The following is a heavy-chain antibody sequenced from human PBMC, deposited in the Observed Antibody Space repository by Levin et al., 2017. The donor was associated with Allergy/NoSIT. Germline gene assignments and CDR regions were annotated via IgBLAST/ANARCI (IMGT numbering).Heavy chain of an antibody. CDR3: ARDGRYSSGWYYFDY. D-gene: IGHD6-19*01. CDR1: GFTFSSYG. Sequence: SCAASGFTFSSYGMHWVRQAPGKGLEWVAVIWYDGSNKYYADSVKGRFTITRDNSKNTLYLQMNSLRAEDTAVYYCARDGRYSSGWYYFDYWGQGPLVTVSS. CDR2: IWYDGSNK. J-gene: IGHJ4*02. V-gene: IGHV3-33*01.